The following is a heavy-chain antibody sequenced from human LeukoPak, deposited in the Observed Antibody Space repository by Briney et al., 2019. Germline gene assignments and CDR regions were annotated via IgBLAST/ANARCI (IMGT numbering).Heavy chain of an antibody. J-gene: IGHJ4*02. Sequence: PGGSLRLSCAASGLTFSSYAMNWVRQAPGKGLEWVSAISGSGGSTYYADSVKGRFTISRDNSKNTLYLQMNSLRAEDTAVYYCARRVAARSAYFDYWGQGTLVTVSS. V-gene: IGHV3-23*01. CDR3: ARRVAARSAYFDY. CDR2: ISGSGGST. CDR1: GLTFSSYA. D-gene: IGHD6-6*01.